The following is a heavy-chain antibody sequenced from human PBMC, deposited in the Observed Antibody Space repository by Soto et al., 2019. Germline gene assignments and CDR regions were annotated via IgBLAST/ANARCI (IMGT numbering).Heavy chain of an antibody. D-gene: IGHD3-22*01. Sequence: GGSLRLSCAASGFTFSDYYMSWIRQAPGKGLEWVSYISSSSSYTNYADSVKGRFTISRDNAKNSLYLQMNSLRAEDTAVYYCARVGIYYDSSGYCDYWGQGTLVTVSS. CDR2: ISSSSSYT. V-gene: IGHV3-11*06. J-gene: IGHJ4*02. CDR3: ARVGIYYDSSGYCDY. CDR1: GFTFSDYY.